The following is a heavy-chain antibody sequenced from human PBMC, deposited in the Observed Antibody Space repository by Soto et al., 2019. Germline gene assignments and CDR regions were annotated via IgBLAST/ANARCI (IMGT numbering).Heavy chain of an antibody. CDR1: GYTFASYG. D-gene: IGHD2-2*01. Sequence: QVQLVQSGAEVKKPGASVKVSCKASGYTFASYGISWVRQAPGQGLEWMGWISAYNGNTNYAQKFQGRVTMTTDTLTXXAXMXXRSLRSDDTAVYYCAREGTCSSTSCPTYFSFGMDVWGQGTTVTVSS. V-gene: IGHV1-18*01. J-gene: IGHJ6*02. CDR2: ISAYNGNT. CDR3: AREGTCSSTSCPTYFSFGMDV.